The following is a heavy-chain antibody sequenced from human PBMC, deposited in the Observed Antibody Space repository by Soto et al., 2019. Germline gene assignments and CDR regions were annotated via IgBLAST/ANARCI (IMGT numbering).Heavy chain of an antibody. CDR3: ATLPPRIVVTLLPIPT. D-gene: IGHD2-21*01. J-gene: IGHJ5*02. V-gene: IGHV4-61*08. CDR2: INHSGST. Sequence: SETLSLTCVVYGGSISSGDYYWSWIRQPPGKGLEWIGEINHSGSTNYNPSLKSRVTTSIDTSKNQFSLNLRSVTAADTAVYYCATLPPRIVVTLLPIPTWGQGIQVTVSS. CDR1: GGSISSGDYY.